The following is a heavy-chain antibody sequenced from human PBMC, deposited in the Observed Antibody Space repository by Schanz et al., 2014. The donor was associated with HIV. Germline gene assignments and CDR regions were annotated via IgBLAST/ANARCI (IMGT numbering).Heavy chain of an antibody. D-gene: IGHD6-19*01. Sequence: EVQLVESGGGLAQPGRSLRLSCAASGFTFDDYAMHWVRQAPGKGLEWVSSISWDSDIIGYADSVKGRFTISRDNDNDSLYLQMNSLRVEDTALYYCVKDSGTLVSGARWFDPWGQGTLVTVSS. CDR3: VKDSGTLVSGARWFDP. J-gene: IGHJ5*02. CDR1: GFTFDDYA. CDR2: ISWDSDII. V-gene: IGHV3-9*01.